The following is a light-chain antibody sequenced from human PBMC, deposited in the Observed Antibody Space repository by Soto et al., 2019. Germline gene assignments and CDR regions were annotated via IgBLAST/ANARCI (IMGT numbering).Light chain of an antibody. Sequence: DIQMTQSPSTLSASVGDRVTITCRASQSISSWLAWYQQTPGQAPKLLIYDASSLESGVPSRFSGSGSGTEFTLTISCLQPEDFATYYCQQYNSPYTFGQGTKLEIK. CDR2: DAS. CDR1: QSISSW. CDR3: QQYNSPYT. J-gene: IGKJ2*01. V-gene: IGKV1-5*01.